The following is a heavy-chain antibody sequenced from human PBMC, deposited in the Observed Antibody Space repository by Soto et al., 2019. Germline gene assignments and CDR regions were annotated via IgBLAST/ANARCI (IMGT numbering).Heavy chain of an antibody. CDR1: GYTFTSYG. CDR3: SRSRPYCTNGVCYTGSSYYYGMDV. CDR2: ISAYNGNT. J-gene: IGHJ6*02. V-gene: IGHV1-18*04. Sequence: GGSVKVSCKASGYTFTSYGISWVRQAPGQGLEWMGWISAYNGNTNYAQKLQGRVTMTTDTSTSTAYMELRSLRSDDTAVYYCSRSRPYCTNGVCYTGSSYYYGMDVWGQGTTVTVSS. D-gene: IGHD2-8*01.